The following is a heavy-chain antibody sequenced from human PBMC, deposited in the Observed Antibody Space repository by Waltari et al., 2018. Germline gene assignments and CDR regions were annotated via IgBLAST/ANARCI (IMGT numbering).Heavy chain of an antibody. J-gene: IGHJ4*02. CDR3: AREGGGGSHFDY. V-gene: IGHV3-7*01. CDR2: IKQDGSEK. Sequence: EVQLVESGGGLVQPGGSLRLSCAAYGFTFSSYWMRWVSQAPGKGLEWVANIKQDGSEKDYVDSVKGRFTISRDNAKNSLYLQMNSLRAEDTAVYYCAREGGGGSHFDYWGQGTLVTVSS. CDR1: GFTFSSYW. D-gene: IGHD1-26*01.